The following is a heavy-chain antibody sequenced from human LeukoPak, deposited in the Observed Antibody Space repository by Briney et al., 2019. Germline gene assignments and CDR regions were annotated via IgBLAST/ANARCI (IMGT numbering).Heavy chain of an antibody. D-gene: IGHD6-13*01. CDR3: AREEGAAAGTGIDY. J-gene: IGHJ4*02. CDR2: INPSGGGT. V-gene: IGHV1-46*01. Sequence: ASVKVSCKASVYTFTSYYMHWVRQTPGQGLEWMGIINPSGGGTTYAQKFQGRVTMTRDTSTSTVYVELSSLTSVDTAVYYCAREEGAAAGTGIDYWGQGTLVTVSS. CDR1: VYTFTSYY.